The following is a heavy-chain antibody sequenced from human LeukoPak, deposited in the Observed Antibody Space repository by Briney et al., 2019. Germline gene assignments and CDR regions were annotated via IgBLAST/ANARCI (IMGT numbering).Heavy chain of an antibody. D-gene: IGHD3-22*01. Sequence: SETLSLTCAVSGDSISSSIWWSWVRQPPGKGLEWIGEIHHDGSTNYNPSLKSRLTISVDMSKNQFSLKLSFVTAADTAVYYCAKVSDRDSSGYYWGFEYWGQGTRVTVSS. V-gene: IGHV4-4*02. J-gene: IGHJ4*02. CDR3: AKVSDRDSSGYYWGFEY. CDR1: GDSISSSIW. CDR2: IHHDGST.